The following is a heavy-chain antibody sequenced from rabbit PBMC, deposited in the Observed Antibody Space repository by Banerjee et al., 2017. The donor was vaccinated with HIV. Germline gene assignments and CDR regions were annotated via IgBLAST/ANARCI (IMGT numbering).Heavy chain of an antibody. D-gene: IGHD6-1*01. V-gene: IGHV1S45*01. J-gene: IGHJ4*01. Sequence: QEQLKETGGGLVQPGGSLTLSCKASGFDFSSYYMSWVRQAPGKGLEWIGGIYAGSSGNTYYASWAKGRFTISKTSSTTVTLQMTSLTAADTATYFCARTNYGGYGYYLWGPGTLVTVS. CDR3: ARTNYGGYGYYL. CDR2: IYAGSSGNT. CDR1: GFDFSSYYM.